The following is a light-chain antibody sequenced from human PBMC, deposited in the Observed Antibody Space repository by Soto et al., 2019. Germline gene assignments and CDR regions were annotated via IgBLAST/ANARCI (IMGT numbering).Light chain of an antibody. V-gene: IGLV2-14*01. J-gene: IGLJ1*01. CDR3: SSYGSTITRYV. CDR1: SSDVGGYNY. Sequence: QSALTQPASVSGSPGQSITISCTGTSSDVGGYNYVSWYQQHPGKAPKLMIYEVSNRPSGVSNRFSGSKSANTASMPISGLQAEYEDDYFCSSYGSTITRYVFGTGTKLTVL. CDR2: EVS.